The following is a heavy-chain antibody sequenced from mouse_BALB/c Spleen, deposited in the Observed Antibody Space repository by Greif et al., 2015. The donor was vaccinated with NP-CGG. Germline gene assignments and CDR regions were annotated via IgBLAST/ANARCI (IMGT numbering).Heavy chain of an antibody. J-gene: IGHJ2*01. CDR3: ARGYGNFDY. CDR2: ISSGGST. CDR1: GFTFSSYA. D-gene: IGHD2-1*01. V-gene: IGHV5-6-5*01. Sequence: EVQVVESGGGLVKPGGSLKLSCAASGFTFSSYAMSWVRQTPEKRLEWVASISSGGSTYYPDSVKGRFTISRDNARNILYLQMSSLRSEDTAMYYCARGYGNFDYWGQGTTLTVSS.